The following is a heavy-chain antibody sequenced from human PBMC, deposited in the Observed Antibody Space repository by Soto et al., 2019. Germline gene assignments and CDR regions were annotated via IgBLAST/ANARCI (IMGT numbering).Heavy chain of an antibody. Sequence: GGSLRLSCAASGFTVSSNYMSWVRQAPGKGLEWVSVIYSGGSTYYADSVKGRFTISRDNSKNTLYLQMNSLRAEDTAVYYCARDNPKNTAMKHNYYYYYMDVWGKGTTVTVSS. D-gene: IGHD5-18*01. CDR3: ARDNPKNTAMKHNYYYYYMDV. J-gene: IGHJ6*03. CDR2: IYSGGST. V-gene: IGHV3-66*01. CDR1: GFTVSSNY.